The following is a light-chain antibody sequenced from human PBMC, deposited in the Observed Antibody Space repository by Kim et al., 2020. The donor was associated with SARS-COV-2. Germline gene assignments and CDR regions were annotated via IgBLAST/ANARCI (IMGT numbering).Light chain of an antibody. CDR3: VAWDDSLTGSV. J-gene: IGLJ3*02. V-gene: IGLV1-44*01. Sequence: GQTVTISCSGSMSNIGSNVVNWYQQLPGTAPKLLMYSNDYRPSGVPDRFSGSKSGTSASLAISGLQSEDEADYYCVAWDDSLTGSVFGGGTKVTVL. CDR2: SND. CDR1: MSNIGSNV.